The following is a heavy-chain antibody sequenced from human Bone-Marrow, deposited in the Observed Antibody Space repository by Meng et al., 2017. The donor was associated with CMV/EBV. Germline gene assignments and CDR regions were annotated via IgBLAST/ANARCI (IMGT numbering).Heavy chain of an antibody. CDR2: ISSSSSYT. V-gene: IGHV3-11*05. CDR3: ARGKDIVATIEENWFDP. Sequence: QVQLVEYGVGLVELGGSLSLPCAASGFTFSDYYMSWIRQAPGKGLEWVSYISSSSSYTNYADSVKGRFTISRDNAKNSLYLQMNSLRAEDTAVYYCARGKDIVATIEENWFDPWGQGTLVTVSS. J-gene: IGHJ5*02. CDR1: GFTFSDYY. D-gene: IGHD5-12*01.